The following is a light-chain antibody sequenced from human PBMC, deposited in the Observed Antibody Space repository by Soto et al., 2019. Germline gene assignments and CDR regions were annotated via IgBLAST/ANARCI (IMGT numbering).Light chain of an antibody. V-gene: IGKV1-12*01. CDR2: GAS. CDR1: QGISTW. J-gene: IGKJ4*01. Sequence: DMQMTQSPSSVSASVGARVTITCRASQGISTWLDWYQQTPGKAPKLRLYGASSLQSGVPSRFSGSASGTDFTLSITSLQPEDFATCYCQQADSFPLTFGGGTKVE. CDR3: QQADSFPLT.